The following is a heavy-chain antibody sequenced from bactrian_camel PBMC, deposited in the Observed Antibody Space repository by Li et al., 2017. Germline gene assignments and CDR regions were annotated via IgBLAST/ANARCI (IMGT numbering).Heavy chain of an antibody. CDR3: AAEGPSWGSDSCVNSEIGY. D-gene: IGHD5*01. J-gene: IGHJ6*01. Sequence: HVQLVESGGGSVQAGGSLRLSCVASGYWFDPRCMAWFRQAPGKEREGVARISRFGTTTTYADSVKGRFTISQDVVKNLVYLQMNDLKPEDTAVYYCAAEGPSWGSDSCVNSEIGYWGQGTQVTVS. CDR1: GYWFDPRC. V-gene: IGHV3S63*01. CDR2: ISRFGTTT.